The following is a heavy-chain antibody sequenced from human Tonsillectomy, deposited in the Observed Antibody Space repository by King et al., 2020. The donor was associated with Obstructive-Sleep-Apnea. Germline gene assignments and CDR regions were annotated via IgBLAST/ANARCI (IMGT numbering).Heavy chain of an antibody. J-gene: IGHJ3*02. D-gene: IGHD1-26*01. CDR1: GGSISNNSYY. V-gene: IGHV4-39*07. CDR2: IYYSWST. CDR3: ARESGGLGPEDTFDI. Sequence: QLQESGPGLVKPSETLSLTCTVSGGSISNNSYYWGWIRQPPGKRLEWIGSIYYSWSTYYNPSLKSRVTISVDTSKNQFSLNLSSLTAADTAFYYCARESGGLGPEDTFDIWGQGTMVTVSS.